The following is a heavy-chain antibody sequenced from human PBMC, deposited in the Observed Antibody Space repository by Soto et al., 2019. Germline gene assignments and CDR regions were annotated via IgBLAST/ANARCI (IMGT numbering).Heavy chain of an antibody. CDR1: GFTFSGSA. J-gene: IGHJ4*02. CDR3: TRTGSLHDYGDFFDY. Sequence: GGSLRLSCAASGFTFSGSAMHWVRQASGKGLEWVGRIRSKANSYATAYAASVKGRFTISRDDSKNTAYLQMNSLKTEDTAVYYCTRTGSLHDYGDFFDYWGQGTRVTVSS. D-gene: IGHD4-17*01. V-gene: IGHV3-73*01. CDR2: IRSKANSYAT.